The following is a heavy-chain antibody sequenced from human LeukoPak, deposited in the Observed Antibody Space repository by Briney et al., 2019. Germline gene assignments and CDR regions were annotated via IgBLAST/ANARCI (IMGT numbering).Heavy chain of an antibody. Sequence: ASVKVSCKASGYTFTGYYMHWVRQAPGQGLEWMGWINPNSGGTNYAQKFQGRVTMTRDTSISTAYMELSRLRSDDTAVYYCARDSPGYYDSSGYFHDAFDIWGQGTMVTVSS. D-gene: IGHD3-22*01. CDR2: INPNSGGT. J-gene: IGHJ3*02. CDR3: ARDSPGYYDSSGYFHDAFDI. V-gene: IGHV1-2*02. CDR1: GYTFTGYY.